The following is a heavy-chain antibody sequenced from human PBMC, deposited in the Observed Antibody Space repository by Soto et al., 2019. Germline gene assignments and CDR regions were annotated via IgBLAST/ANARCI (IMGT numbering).Heavy chain of an antibody. CDR1: GYSFSNYW. CDR2: IFPADSDT. Sequence: PGESLKISCKGSGYSFSNYWIAWVRQMPGKGLEWMGIIFPADSDTKYSPSFQGQVTISADKSISTAYLQWSSLKASDTATYYCASSVVVPSTMNYFDYWGQGSLVTVS. CDR3: ASSVVVPSTMNYFDY. D-gene: IGHD2-15*01. J-gene: IGHJ4*02. V-gene: IGHV5-51*01.